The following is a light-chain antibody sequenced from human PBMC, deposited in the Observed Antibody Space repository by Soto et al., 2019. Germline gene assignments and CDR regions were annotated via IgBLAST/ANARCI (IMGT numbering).Light chain of an antibody. CDR3: SSYSSSITL. CDR1: SNDVGRYNY. Sequence: QSALTQPASVSGSPGQSITISCTGTSNDVGRYNYVSWYQQHPGKAPKLMIYDVSNRPSGVSNRFSGSKSGNTASLTISGLQAEDEADYYCSSYSSSITLFGGGTKLTFL. V-gene: IGLV2-14*01. J-gene: IGLJ2*01. CDR2: DVS.